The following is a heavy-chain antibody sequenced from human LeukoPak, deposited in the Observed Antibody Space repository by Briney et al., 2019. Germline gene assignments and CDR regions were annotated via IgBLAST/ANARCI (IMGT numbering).Heavy chain of an antibody. CDR2: IYYSGST. D-gene: IGHD4-17*01. CDR3: ASSTVTNGSDYYYYGMDV. J-gene: IGHJ6*02. CDR1: GGSISSSRFY. Sequence: SETLSLTCTVSGGSISSSRFYWGWVRQPPGKGLEWIGTIYYSGSTNYNPSLKSRVTISVDTSKNQFSLKLSSVTAADTAVYYCASSTVTNGSDYYYYGMDVWGQGTTVTVSS. V-gene: IGHV4-39*07.